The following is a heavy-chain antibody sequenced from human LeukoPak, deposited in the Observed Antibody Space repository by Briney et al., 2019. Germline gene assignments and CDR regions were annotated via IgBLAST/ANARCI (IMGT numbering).Heavy chain of an antibody. D-gene: IGHD2-15*01. V-gene: IGHV4-34*01. CDR3: ARGRYCSGGTCLNAFDI. Sequence: SETLSLTCAVYGGSFSGYYWGWIRQPPGKGLEWIGGISSSGNTYYNPSLKSRITISIDTSKNHFSLKLSSVSAADTAVYYCARGRYCSGGTCLNAFDIWGQGTMVTVSS. J-gene: IGHJ3*02. CDR1: GGSFSGYY. CDR2: ISSSGNT.